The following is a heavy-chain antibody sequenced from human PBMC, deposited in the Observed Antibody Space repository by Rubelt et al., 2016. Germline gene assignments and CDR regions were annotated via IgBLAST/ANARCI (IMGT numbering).Heavy chain of an antibody. V-gene: IGHV1-69*04. CDR2: IIPILGIA. J-gene: IGHJ3*02. CDR3: AGDRLLDDSSGGDAFDI. D-gene: IGHD3-22*01. CDR1: GGTFSSYA. Sequence: QVQLVQSGAEGKKPGSSVKVSCKASGGTFSSYAISWVRQAPGQGLEWMRRIIPILGIANYAQKFQGRVTITADKSTSTAYMELSSLRSEDTAVYYCAGDRLLDDSSGGDAFDIWGQGTMVTVSS.